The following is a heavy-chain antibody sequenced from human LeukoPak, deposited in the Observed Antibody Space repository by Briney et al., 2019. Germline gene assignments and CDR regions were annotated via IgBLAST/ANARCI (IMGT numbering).Heavy chain of an antibody. J-gene: IGHJ4*02. CDR2: ISYDGSNK. V-gene: IGHV3-30*04. D-gene: IGHD3-9*01. CDR1: GFTFTNYA. Sequence: GGPLRLSCAASGFTFTNYALHWVRQAPGEGLEWVAVISYDGSNKFYADSVRGRFTISRDNSKDTLFLQMNSLRPEDTAVYYCARGPDYDILADYFDYWGQGTLVTVSS. CDR3: ARGPDYDILADYFDY.